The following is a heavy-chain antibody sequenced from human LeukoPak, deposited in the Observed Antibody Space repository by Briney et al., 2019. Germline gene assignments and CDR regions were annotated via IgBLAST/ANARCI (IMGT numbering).Heavy chain of an antibody. Sequence: GASVKVSCKASGYTFTGYYMHWVRQAPGQGLEWMGWINPNSGGTNYAQKFQGRVTMTRDTSISTAYMELSRLRSDDTAVYYCAREVSWLGYCSSTSCQVPFFDYWGQGTLVTVSS. CDR1: GYTFTGYY. D-gene: IGHD2-2*01. CDR2: INPNSGGT. J-gene: IGHJ4*02. V-gene: IGHV1-2*02. CDR3: AREVSWLGYCSSTSCQVPFFDY.